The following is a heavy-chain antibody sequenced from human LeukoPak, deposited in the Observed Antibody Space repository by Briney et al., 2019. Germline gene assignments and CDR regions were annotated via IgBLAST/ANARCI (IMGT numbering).Heavy chain of an antibody. CDR1: GFTFSSYA. CDR3: VRGGSIAAAGAPRPDY. CDR2: ISGSGGST. Sequence: PGGSLRLSCAASGFTFSSYAMSWVRQAPGKGLEWVSAISGSGGSTTYADSVKGRFTISRDNAKNTLYLQMNSLRAEDTAVYYCVRGGSIAAAGAPRPDYWGQGTLVTVSS. J-gene: IGHJ4*02. V-gene: IGHV3-23*01. D-gene: IGHD6-13*01.